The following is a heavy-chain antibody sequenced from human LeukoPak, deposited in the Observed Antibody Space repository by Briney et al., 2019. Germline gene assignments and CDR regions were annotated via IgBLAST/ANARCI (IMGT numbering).Heavy chain of an antibody. V-gene: IGHV4-34*01. J-gene: IGHJ4*02. CDR3: ARRKWLAPFDY. CDR2: INHSGST. D-gene: IGHD6-19*01. CDR1: GGSFSGYY. Sequence: ASETLSLTCAVYGGSFSGYYWSWIRQPPGKGLEWIGEINHSGSTNYNPSLKSRVTISVDTSKNQFSLKLSSVTAADTAVYYCARRKWLAPFDYWGQGTLVTVFS.